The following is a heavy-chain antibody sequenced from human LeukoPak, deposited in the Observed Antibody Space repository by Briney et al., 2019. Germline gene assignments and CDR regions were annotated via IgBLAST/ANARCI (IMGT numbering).Heavy chain of an antibody. V-gene: IGHV4-34*01. CDR2: INHSGST. D-gene: IGHD1-14*01. CDR3: ARGPARRWFDP. J-gene: IGHJ5*02. CDR1: GGSFSGHY. Sequence: SETLSLTCAVYGGSFSGHYWSWIRQPPGKGLEWIGEINHSGSTNYNPSLKSRVTISVDTSKNQFSLKLSSVTAADTAVYYCARGPARRWFDPWGQGSLVPVSS.